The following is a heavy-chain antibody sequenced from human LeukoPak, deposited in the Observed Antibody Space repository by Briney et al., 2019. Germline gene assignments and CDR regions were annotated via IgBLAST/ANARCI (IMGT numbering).Heavy chain of an antibody. D-gene: IGHD2-2*01. CDR3: ARDRSTRRGGEWAFDI. Sequence: PGGSLRLSCAASGFTFSSCSMYWVRQAPGKGLEWVSYISSSSSTIYYADSVKGRFTISRDNAKNSLYLQMNSLRAEDTAVYYCARDRSTRRGGEWAFDIWGQGTMVTVSS. J-gene: IGHJ3*02. CDR1: GFTFSSCS. V-gene: IGHV3-48*01. CDR2: ISSSSSTI.